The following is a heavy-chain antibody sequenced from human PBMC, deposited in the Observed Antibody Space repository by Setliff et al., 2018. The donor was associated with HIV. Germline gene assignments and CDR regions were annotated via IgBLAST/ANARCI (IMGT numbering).Heavy chain of an antibody. V-gene: IGHV1-2*06. CDR2: INPNMGGT. Sequence: ASVKVSCKASGYKFTSHHIQWMRQAPGQGLEWMGRINPNMGGTQYAQKFQGRIIMTRDTSINTVYMELSSLTSDDTALYYCARQDIPTGYYLFDYWGQGTQVTVSS. CDR1: GYKFTSHH. J-gene: IGHJ4*02. D-gene: IGHD3-9*01. CDR3: ARQDIPTGYYLFDY.